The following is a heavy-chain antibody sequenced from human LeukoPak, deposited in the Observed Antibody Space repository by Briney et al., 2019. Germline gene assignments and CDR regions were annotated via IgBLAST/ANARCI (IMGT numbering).Heavy chain of an antibody. D-gene: IGHD3-16*02. CDR2: ISYDGSNK. V-gene: IGHV3-30*03. CDR1: GFTFSSYG. Sequence: GRSLRLSCAASGFTFSSYGMHWVRQAPGKGLEWVAVISYDGSNKYYADSVKGRFTISRDNSKNTLYLQMNSLRAEDTAVYYCARSFGGVIVLDYWGQGTLVTVSS. J-gene: IGHJ4*02. CDR3: ARSFGGVIVLDY.